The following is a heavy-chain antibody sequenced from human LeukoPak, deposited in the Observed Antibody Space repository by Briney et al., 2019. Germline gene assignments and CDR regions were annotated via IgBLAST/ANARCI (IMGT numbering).Heavy chain of an antibody. CDR2: IYPGDSDT. J-gene: IGHJ1*01. D-gene: IGHD4-23*01. Sequence: GESLKISCKGSGYSFTNYWIGWVRQMPGKGLEWMGIIYPGDSDTRYSPSFQGQVTISADKSISTAYLQWSSLKASDTAMYYCARLRWSSSEYFQHWGQGTLVTVSS. V-gene: IGHV5-51*01. CDR3: ARLRWSSSEYFQH. CDR1: GYSFTNYW.